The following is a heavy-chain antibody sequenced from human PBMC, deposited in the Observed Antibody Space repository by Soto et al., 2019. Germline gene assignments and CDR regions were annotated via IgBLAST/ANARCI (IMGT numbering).Heavy chain of an antibody. J-gene: IGHJ6*02. CDR2: VIPIFGTA. D-gene: IGHD2-2*01. V-gene: IGHV1-69*01. Sequence: VKVSCRTSGGSFSSYARNWGRQAPGQGLEGMGGVIPIFGTANYAQRFQGRVMITADASTTTAYMELSSLSSEATAVYYCARPKDVVVPAVPSEFYGMASWGQGPTATVS. CDR3: ARPKDVVVPAVPSEFYGMAS. CDR1: GGSFSSYA.